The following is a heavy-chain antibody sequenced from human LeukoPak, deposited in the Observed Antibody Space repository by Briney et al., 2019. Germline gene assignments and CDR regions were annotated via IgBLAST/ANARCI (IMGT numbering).Heavy chain of an antibody. J-gene: IGHJ6*02. D-gene: IGHD4-17*01. CDR3: ARDLLYGDPYYYYYGMDV. CDR1: GGSISSYY. CDR2: IYYSGST. Sequence: SETLSLTCTVSGGSISSYYWSWIRQPPGKGLEWIGYIYYSGSTNYNPSLKSRVTISVDTSKNQFSLKLSSVTAADTAVYYCARDLLYGDPYYYYYGMDVWGQGTTVTVSS. V-gene: IGHV4-59*01.